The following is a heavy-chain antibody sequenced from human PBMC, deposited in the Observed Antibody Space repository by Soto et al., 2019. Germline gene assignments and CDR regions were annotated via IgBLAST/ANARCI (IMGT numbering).Heavy chain of an antibody. CDR1: GFTFSSYA. J-gene: IGHJ6*02. V-gene: IGHV3-30-3*01. CDR2: ISYDGSNK. D-gene: IGHD6-13*01. Sequence: GGSLRLSCAASGFTFSSYAMHWVRQAPGKGLEWVAVISYDGSNKYYADSVKGRFTISRDNSKNTLYLQMNSLRAEDTAVYYCARDIYSSSWLPYYYYGMDVWGQGTTVTVSS. CDR3: ARDIYSSSWLPYYYYGMDV.